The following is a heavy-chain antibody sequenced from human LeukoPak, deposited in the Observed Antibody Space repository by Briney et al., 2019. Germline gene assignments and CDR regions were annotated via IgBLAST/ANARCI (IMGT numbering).Heavy chain of an antibody. CDR2: ICSSSSYI. V-gene: IGHV3-21*01. Sequence: PGGSLRLSCAASGFTFSSYSMNWVRQAPGKGLEWVSSICSSSSYIYYADSVKGRFTISRDNAKNSLYLQMNSLRAEDTAVYYCARGTLLWFGEYYHYFDYWGQGTLVTVSS. CDR1: GFTFSSYS. J-gene: IGHJ4*02. D-gene: IGHD3-10*01. CDR3: ARGTLLWFGEYYHYFDY.